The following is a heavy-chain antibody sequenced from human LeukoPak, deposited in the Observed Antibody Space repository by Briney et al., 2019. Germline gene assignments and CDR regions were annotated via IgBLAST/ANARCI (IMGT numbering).Heavy chain of an antibody. D-gene: IGHD6-19*01. Sequence: ASVKVSCKASGYTFTSYDINWVRQATGQGLEWMGWMNPNSGNTGYAQKFQGRVTMTRNTSISTAYMELSSLRSEDTAVYYCARTNSSGGGDYYYYGMDVWGKGTTVTVSS. V-gene: IGHV1-8*01. CDR3: ARTNSSGGGDYYYYGMDV. CDR2: MNPNSGNT. J-gene: IGHJ6*04. CDR1: GYTFTSYD.